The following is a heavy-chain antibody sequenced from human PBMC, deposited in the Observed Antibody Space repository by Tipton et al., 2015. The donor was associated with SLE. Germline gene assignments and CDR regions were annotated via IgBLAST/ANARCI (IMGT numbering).Heavy chain of an antibody. CDR3: ARGSGSYYHYFRLPVDY. Sequence: LRLSCAASGFTFSSYAMGWIRQPPGKGLEWIGSIYHSGSTYYNPSLKSRVTISVDTSKNQFSLKLSSVTAADTAVYYCARGSGSYYHYFRLPVDYWGQGTLVTVSS. J-gene: IGHJ4*02. CDR1: GFTFSSYA. D-gene: IGHD1-26*01. CDR2: IYHSGST. V-gene: IGHV4-38-2*01.